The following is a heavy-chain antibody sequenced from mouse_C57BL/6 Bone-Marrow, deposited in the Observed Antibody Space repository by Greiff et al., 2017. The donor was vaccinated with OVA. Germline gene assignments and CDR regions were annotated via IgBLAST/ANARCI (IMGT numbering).Heavy chain of an antibody. D-gene: IGHD2-2*01. CDR1: GYTFTDYY. CDR3: ARGDGYDPAY. Sequence: VQLQQSGAELVRPGASVKLSCKASGYTFTDYYINWVKQRPGQGLEWIARIYPGSGNTYYNEKFKGKATLTAEKSSSTAYMQLSSLTSEDSAVYFCARGDGYDPAYWGQGTLVTVSA. J-gene: IGHJ3*01. V-gene: IGHV1-76*01. CDR2: IYPGSGNT.